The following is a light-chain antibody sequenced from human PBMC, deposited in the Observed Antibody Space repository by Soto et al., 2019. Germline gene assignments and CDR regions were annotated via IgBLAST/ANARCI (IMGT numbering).Light chain of an antibody. CDR1: SSDVGGYNY. J-gene: IGLJ1*01. CDR3: SSYTSSSTYV. CDR2: DVS. Sequence: QSALTQPASVSGSPGQSITISCTGTSSDVGGYNYVSWYQQHPGKAPKLMIYDVSNRPSGVSNRFSGSKSGNTASLTISGLQAEDEADYYGSSYTSSSTYVFRTGTNVTDL. V-gene: IGLV2-14*01.